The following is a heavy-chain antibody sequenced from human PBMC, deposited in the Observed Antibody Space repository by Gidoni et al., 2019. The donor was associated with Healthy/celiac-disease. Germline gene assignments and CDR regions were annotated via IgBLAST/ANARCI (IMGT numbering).Heavy chain of an antibody. V-gene: IGHV4-31*03. Sequence: QVQLQESGPGLVKPSQTLSLTCPVSGGSISSGGYYWRWIRQHPGKGLEWIGYIYYSGSTYYNPSLKSRVTISVDTSKNQFSLKLSSVTAADTAVYYCARGTVVPASHFDYWGQGTLVTVSS. CDR3: ARGTVVPASHFDY. J-gene: IGHJ4*02. CDR2: IYYSGST. CDR1: GGSISSGGYY. D-gene: IGHD2-2*01.